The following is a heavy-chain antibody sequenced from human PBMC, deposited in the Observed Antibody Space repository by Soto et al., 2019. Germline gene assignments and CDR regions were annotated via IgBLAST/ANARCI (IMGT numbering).Heavy chain of an antibody. D-gene: IGHD3-22*01. CDR2: IFYGASA. CDR3: ATSMIGGRWYFDL. V-gene: IGHV4-30-4*01. Sequence: QVQLQESGPGLVKPSQTLSLTCTVSGGSISSDFYWSWIRQSPGKVLEWIGNIFYGASASYNPSLKSRLIISVDTSKNQFSLKLSSVTAADTAVYFCATSMIGGRWYFDLWGRGTLVTVS. J-gene: IGHJ2*01. CDR1: GGSISSDFY.